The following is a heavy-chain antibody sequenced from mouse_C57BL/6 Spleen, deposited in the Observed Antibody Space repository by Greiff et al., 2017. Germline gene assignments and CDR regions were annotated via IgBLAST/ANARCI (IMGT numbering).Heavy chain of an antibody. Sequence: QVQLQQSGAELARPGASVKLSCKASCHTFTSYGISWVKQRTGQGLQWIGEIYPRSGNTYYNEKFKGKATLTADKSTSTAYMELRSLTSEDSAVYLGARRGWDVGYFDVWGTGTTVTVSS. CDR3: ARRGWDVGYFDV. CDR1: CHTFTSYG. J-gene: IGHJ1*03. V-gene: IGHV1-81*01. CDR2: IYPRSGNT. D-gene: IGHD4-1*01.